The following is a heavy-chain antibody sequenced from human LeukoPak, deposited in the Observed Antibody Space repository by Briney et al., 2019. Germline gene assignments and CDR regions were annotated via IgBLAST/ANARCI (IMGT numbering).Heavy chain of an antibody. CDR3: ARDYPIYDYVWGSYRYDAFDI. J-gene: IGHJ3*02. CDR2: IIPIFGTA. V-gene: IGHV1-69*06. CDR1: GGTFSSYA. D-gene: IGHD3-16*02. Sequence: ASVKVSCKASGGTFSSYAISWVRQAPGQGFEWMGGIIPIFGTANYAQKFQGRVTITADKSTSTAYMELSSLRSEDTAVYYCARDYPIYDYVWGSYRYDAFDIWGQGTMVTVSS.